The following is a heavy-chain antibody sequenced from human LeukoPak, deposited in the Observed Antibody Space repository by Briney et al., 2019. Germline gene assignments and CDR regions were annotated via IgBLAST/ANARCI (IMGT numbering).Heavy chain of an antibody. Sequence: SETLSLTCNVSGASMRSETHYWSWLRQHPGKGPEWIGEINHSGSTDYNPSLKSRVTISVDRSKNQFSLKLSSVTAADTAVYYCARGDSSGYYQNWFDPWGQGTLVTVSS. J-gene: IGHJ5*02. CDR3: ARGDSSGYYQNWFDP. CDR1: GASMRSETHY. D-gene: IGHD3-22*01. V-gene: IGHV4-30-2*01. CDR2: INHSGST.